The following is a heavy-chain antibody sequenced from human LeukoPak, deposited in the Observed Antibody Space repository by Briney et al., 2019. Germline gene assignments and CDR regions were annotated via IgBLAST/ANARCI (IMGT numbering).Heavy chain of an antibody. CDR3: AREPRRHYYDSSGYYNDAFDI. CDR1: GYTFTGYY. J-gene: IGHJ3*02. Sequence: ASVKVSCKASGYTFTGYYMHWVRQAPGQGLEWMGRINPNSGGTNYAQKFRGRVTMTRDTSISTAYMELSRLRSDDTAVYYCAREPRRHYYDSSGYYNDAFDIWGQGTMVTVSS. V-gene: IGHV1-2*06. D-gene: IGHD3-22*01. CDR2: INPNSGGT.